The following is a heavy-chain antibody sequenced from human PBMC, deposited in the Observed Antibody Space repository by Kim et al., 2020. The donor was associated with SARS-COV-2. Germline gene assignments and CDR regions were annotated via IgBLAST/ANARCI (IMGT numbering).Heavy chain of an antibody. CDR3: ARHLGDYLSPMTS. V-gene: IGHV4-39*01. Sequence: SETLSLTCTVSGGSISSSSYYWGWIRQPPGKGLEWIGNMYYSGSSYYNPSLKSRVTISVDTSKNQFSLKLSSVTAADTAEYYCARHLGDYLSPMTSWGQGTLVTVSS. CDR1: GGSISSSSYY. D-gene: IGHD4-17*01. J-gene: IGHJ4*02. CDR2: MYYSGSS.